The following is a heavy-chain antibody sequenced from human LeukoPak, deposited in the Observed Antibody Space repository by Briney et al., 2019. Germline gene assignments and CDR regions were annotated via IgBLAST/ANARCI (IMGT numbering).Heavy chain of an antibody. CDR2: INQDGSEK. D-gene: IGHD4-17*01. Sequence: GGSLRLSCAASGFTFTTYWMTWVRQAPGKGLEWVANINQDGSEKYFVDSVKGRFTISRDNAKNSLYLQMNSLRVEDTAVYYCARDRDYGDPSSLFDYWGQGTLVTVSS. CDR3: ARDRDYGDPSSLFDY. J-gene: IGHJ4*02. CDR1: GFTFTTYW. V-gene: IGHV3-7*01.